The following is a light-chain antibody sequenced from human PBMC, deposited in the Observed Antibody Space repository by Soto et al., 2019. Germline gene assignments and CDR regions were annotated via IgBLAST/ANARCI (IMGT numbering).Light chain of an antibody. CDR1: SSDVGGYNY. CDR3: RSYSSSSTLYV. CDR2: DVS. V-gene: IGLV2-14*01. Sequence: QSALTQPASVSESPGQSITVSCTGTSSDVGGYNYVSWYQQHPGKAPKLMIYDVSDRPSGVSNRFSGSKSGNTASLTISGLQAEDEDDYYCRSYSSSSTLYVVGTGTKVTVL. J-gene: IGLJ1*01.